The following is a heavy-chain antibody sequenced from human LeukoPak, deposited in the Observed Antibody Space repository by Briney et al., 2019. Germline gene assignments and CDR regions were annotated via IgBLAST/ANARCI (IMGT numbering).Heavy chain of an antibody. V-gene: IGHV3-23*01. CDR2: ISGGGAST. D-gene: IGHD1-26*01. CDR3: AKDVGKWESLHFFDY. Sequence: HPGGSLRLSCLTSGFTLSTNAMSWVRQAPGKGLEWISGISGGGASTYYADSVKGRFAISRDDSRNTLYLQMNSLRGDDTAVYYCAKDVGKWESLHFFDYWGQGTLVTVSS. CDR1: GFTLSTNA. J-gene: IGHJ4*02.